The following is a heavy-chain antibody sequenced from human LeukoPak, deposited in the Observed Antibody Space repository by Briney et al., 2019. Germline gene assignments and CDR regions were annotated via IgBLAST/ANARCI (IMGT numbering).Heavy chain of an antibody. CDR2: INHSGST. Sequence: PSETLSLTCAVYGGSFSGYYWSWIRQPPGKGLEWIGEINHSGSTNYNPSLKGRVTISVDTSKNQFSLKLSSVTAADTAVYYCARGLRRVLRIAAAGRGGYLYWGQGTLVTVSS. D-gene: IGHD6-13*01. J-gene: IGHJ4*02. V-gene: IGHV4-34*01. CDR1: GGSFSGYY. CDR3: ARGLRRVLRIAAAGRGGYLY.